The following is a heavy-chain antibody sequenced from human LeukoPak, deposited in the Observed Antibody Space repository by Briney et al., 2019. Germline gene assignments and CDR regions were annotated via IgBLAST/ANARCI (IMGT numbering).Heavy chain of an antibody. CDR2: IRGSSAYI. CDR1: GFTFSTYS. J-gene: IGHJ3*02. D-gene: IGHD2/OR15-2a*01. Sequence: GGSLRLSCAASGFTFSTYSMNWVRQAPGKGLEWVASIRGSSAYIHYADSVKGRFTISRDNAKNSLYLQMNSLRAEDTAFYHCVRGNIFDIWGQGTMVAVSS. V-gene: IGHV3-21*04. CDR3: VRGNIFDI.